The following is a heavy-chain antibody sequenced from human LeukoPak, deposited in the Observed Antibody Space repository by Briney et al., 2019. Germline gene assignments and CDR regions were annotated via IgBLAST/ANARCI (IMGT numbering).Heavy chain of an antibody. Sequence: ASVKVSCKASGYTFTSYGISWVRQAPGHGLEWMGWISAYNRNTKYAQKLQGRVTMTTDTSTSTAYMELRSLRSDDTAVYYCARDRPDYYDSSAYLRGLYSALGYWGQGTLVTVSS. CDR2: ISAYNRNT. D-gene: IGHD3-22*01. CDR1: GYTFTSYG. V-gene: IGHV1-18*01. J-gene: IGHJ4*02. CDR3: ARDRPDYYDSSAYLRGLYSALGY.